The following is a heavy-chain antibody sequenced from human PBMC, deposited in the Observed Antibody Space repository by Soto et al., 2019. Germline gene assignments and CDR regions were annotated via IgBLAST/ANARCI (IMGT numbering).Heavy chain of an antibody. Sequence: QVQLVESGGGVVQPGRSLRLSCAASRFSFTTSGMHWVRQAPGKGLEWVAVIGYDGSTKYYADSVKGRFTISRDNSKNKLSLQMNSLRVGDTAVSYCSRDLARSGSSWRGDAFYIWGQGTMVTVSS. V-gene: IGHV3-33*08. CDR2: IGYDGSTK. D-gene: IGHD6-6*01. CDR1: RFSFTTSG. J-gene: IGHJ3*02. CDR3: SRDLARSGSSWRGDAFYI.